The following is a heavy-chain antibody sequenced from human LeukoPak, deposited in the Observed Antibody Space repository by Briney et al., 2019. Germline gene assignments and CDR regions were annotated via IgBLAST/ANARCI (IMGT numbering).Heavy chain of an antibody. Sequence: SVKVSCKASGYTFTSYGISWVRQAPGQGLEWMGGIIPIFGTANYAQKFQGRVTIIADESTSTAYMELSSLRSEDTAVYYCARGVVGATTGAYSFDYWGRGTLVTVSS. V-gene: IGHV1-69*13. CDR2: IIPIFGTA. J-gene: IGHJ4*02. D-gene: IGHD1-26*01. CDR1: GYTFTSYG. CDR3: ARGVVGATTGAYSFDY.